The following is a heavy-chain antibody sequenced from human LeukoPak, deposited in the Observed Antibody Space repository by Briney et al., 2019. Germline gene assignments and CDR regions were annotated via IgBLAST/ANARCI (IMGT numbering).Heavy chain of an antibody. CDR2: VYYSGNT. V-gene: IGHV4-59*01. J-gene: IGHJ4*02. Sequence: PSETLSLTCTVSGASISTNYWSWIRQPPEKGLEWIGYVYYSGNTNYNPSLESRVTISVDTLKNQFSLKMSSVTAADTATYYCARGVVAATGYDYWGQGTLVTVSS. D-gene: IGHD2-15*01. CDR3: ARGVVAATGYDY. CDR1: GASISTNY.